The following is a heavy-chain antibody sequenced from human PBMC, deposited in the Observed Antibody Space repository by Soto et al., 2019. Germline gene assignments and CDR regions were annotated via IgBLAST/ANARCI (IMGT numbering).Heavy chain of an antibody. CDR3: ARRTVNIRTFYSGLKTHCFDY. CDR2: IYYSRST. CDR1: GDSMSSSVYY. Sequence: PSETLSLTFAVSGDSMSSSVYYWGWIRQPPGKGLEWIGSIYYSRSTYYNPSLQSRVAISVDTSKNQFSLKLKSVTAADTAIYYCARRTVNIRTFYSGLKTHCFDYWGQGAPVTVSS. D-gene: IGHD6-19*01. V-gene: IGHV4-39*01. J-gene: IGHJ4*02.